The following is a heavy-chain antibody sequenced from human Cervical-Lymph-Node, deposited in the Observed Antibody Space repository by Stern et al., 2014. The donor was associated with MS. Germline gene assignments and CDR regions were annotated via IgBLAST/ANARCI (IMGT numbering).Heavy chain of an antibody. D-gene: IGHD2-8*01. CDR1: GFTFSSYG. J-gene: IGHJ4*02. V-gene: IGHV3-30*03. Sequence: VQLVESGGDVVQPGRSLRLSCAASGFTFSSYGMHWVRQAPGKGLEWVAVISYDGNHKYYAASVKGRFTISRDNSKTTLHLQMNSVTPDDTAIYYCARDYEDTSMLFDHWGQGTLVTVSS. CDR2: ISYDGNHK. CDR3: ARDYEDTSMLFDH.